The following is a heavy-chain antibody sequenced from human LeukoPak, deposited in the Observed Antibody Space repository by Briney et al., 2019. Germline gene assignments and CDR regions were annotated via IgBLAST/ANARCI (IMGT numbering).Heavy chain of an antibody. D-gene: IGHD3-10*01. CDR1: GFSFSTYT. CDR3: AKGGYYGSGYYFEY. CDR2: ISSGSVSI. V-gene: IGHV3-21*01. J-gene: IGHJ4*02. Sequence: GGSLRLSCATSGFSFSTYTMNWVRQAPGKGLEWVSSISSGSVSIYYADSVKGRFTISRDNARNSLYLQMSSLRAEHTALYYCAKGGYYGSGYYFEYWGQGTLVTVSS.